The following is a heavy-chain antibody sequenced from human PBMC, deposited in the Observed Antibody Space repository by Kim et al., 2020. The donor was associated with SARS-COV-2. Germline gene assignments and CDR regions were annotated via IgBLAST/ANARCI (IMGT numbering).Heavy chain of an antibody. CDR1: GFTFSSYG. J-gene: IGHJ4*02. Sequence: GGSLRLSCAASGFTFSSYGMHWVRQAPGKGLEWVAVISYDGSNKYYADSVKGRFTISRDNSKNTLYLQMNSLRAEDTAVYYCAKDYGFDYWGQGTLVTVSS. CDR3: AKDYGFDY. CDR2: ISYDGSNK. D-gene: IGHD3-10*01. V-gene: IGHV3-30*18.